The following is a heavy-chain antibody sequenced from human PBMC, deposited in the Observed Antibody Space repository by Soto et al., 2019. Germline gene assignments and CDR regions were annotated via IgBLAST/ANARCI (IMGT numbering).Heavy chain of an antibody. CDR1: GFTFNNYA. V-gene: IGHV3-23*01. CDR3: AKDRLGGNFDY. Sequence: EVQVLDSGGGLVQPWGSLRLSCAASGFTFNNYAMNWVRQAPGKGLEWVATISGTGGSTYYADSVKGRFTISRDNSKNTLYLQMNSLRVEDTAVYYCAKDRLGGNFDYWGQGTQVTVSS. CDR2: ISGTGGST. J-gene: IGHJ4*02.